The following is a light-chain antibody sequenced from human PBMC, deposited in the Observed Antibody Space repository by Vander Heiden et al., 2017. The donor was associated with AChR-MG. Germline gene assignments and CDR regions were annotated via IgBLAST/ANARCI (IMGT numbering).Light chain of an antibody. V-gene: IGKV1-27*01. J-gene: IGKJ4*01. CDR2: AAS. CDR3: QKDNSAPLT. CDR1: QGINNY. Sequence: DIQMTQSPSSLSASVGDRVTSPCRASQGINNYFGPYQQKAGKSPKLLISAASTLQSVVPSRFSGSGSGTDFTLTIGSLQPEDVAIYYCQKDNSAPLTFGGGTKVEIK.